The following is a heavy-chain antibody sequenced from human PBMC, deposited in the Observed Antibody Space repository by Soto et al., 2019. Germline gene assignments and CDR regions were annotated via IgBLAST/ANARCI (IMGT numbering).Heavy chain of an antibody. CDR3: ARGEQLVPYYYYGMDV. D-gene: IGHD6-6*01. Sequence: LGESLKISCKGSGYSFTSYWIGWVRQMPGKGLEWMGIIYPGDSDTRYSPSFQGQVTISADKSISTAYLQWSSLKASDTAMYYCARGEQLVPYYYYGMDVWCQGTTVTVSS. V-gene: IGHV5-51*01. CDR1: GYSFTSYW. CDR2: IYPGDSDT. J-gene: IGHJ6*02.